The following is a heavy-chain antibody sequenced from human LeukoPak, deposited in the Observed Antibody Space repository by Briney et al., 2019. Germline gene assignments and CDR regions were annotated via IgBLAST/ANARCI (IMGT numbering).Heavy chain of an antibody. CDR2: IYTSGST. V-gene: IGHV4-61*02. CDR3: ARDYTGSYYYYYMDV. Sequence: SETLSLTCTVSGGSISSGSYYWSWIRQPAGKGLGWIGRIYTSGSTNYNPSLKSRVTISVDTSKNQFSLKLSSVTAADTAVYYCARDYTGSYYYYYMDVWGKGTTVTVSS. D-gene: IGHD2-8*02. CDR1: GGSISSGSYY. J-gene: IGHJ6*03.